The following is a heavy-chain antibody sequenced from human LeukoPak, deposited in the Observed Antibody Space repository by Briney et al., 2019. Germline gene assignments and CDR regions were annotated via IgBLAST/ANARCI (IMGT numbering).Heavy chain of an antibody. CDR3: AKDYRYCTSTSCYGDDAFDI. D-gene: IGHD2-2*01. Sequence: GGSLRLSCAASGFTFSSYAMTWVRQAPGQGLEWVSAISGSGVSTYYADSVKGRFTISRDNSKNTLYLQMSSLRAEDTAVYYCAKDYRYCTSTSCYGDDAFDIWGQGTMVTVSS. CDR1: GFTFSSYA. J-gene: IGHJ3*02. CDR2: ISGSGVST. V-gene: IGHV3-23*01.